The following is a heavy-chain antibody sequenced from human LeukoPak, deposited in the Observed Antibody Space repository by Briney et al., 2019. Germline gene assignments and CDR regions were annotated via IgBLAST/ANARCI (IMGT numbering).Heavy chain of an antibody. Sequence: PSETLSLTCTVSGGSVSSSGYYWGWIRQPPGKGLEWIGSIYYSGSTYDNPSLKSRVSISVYTSKNQFSLNLTSVTAADTAVYFCAREGGPYRPLDYSGQGTLVTVAS. J-gene: IGHJ4*02. CDR1: GGSVSSSGYY. CDR2: IYYSGST. V-gene: IGHV4-39*02. CDR3: AREGGPYRPLDY.